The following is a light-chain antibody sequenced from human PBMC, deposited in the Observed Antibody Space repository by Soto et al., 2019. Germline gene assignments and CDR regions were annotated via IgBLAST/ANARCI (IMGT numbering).Light chain of an antibody. J-gene: IGKJ1*01. CDR2: GAS. CDR3: HQYGSSPRT. CDR1: QSVSSNF. Sequence: EIVLTQSPGTLSLSPGDRATLSCRASQSVSSNFLAWYQQKPGQAPRLLIYGASIRATGIPDRFSGSGSGTEFTLTIRRLEPEDFSMYFCHQYGSSPRTFGQGTKVEIK. V-gene: IGKV3-20*01.